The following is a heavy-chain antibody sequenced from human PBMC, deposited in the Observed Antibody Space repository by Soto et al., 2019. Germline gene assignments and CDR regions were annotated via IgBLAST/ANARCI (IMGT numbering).Heavy chain of an antibody. CDR1: GFAFSSYG. CDR3: ARDLSGSGD. CDR2: ISYDGSNK. Sequence: QVQLVESGGGVVQPGRSLRLSCAASGFAFSSYGMHWVRHAPGKGLEWVAVISYDGSNKYYADSVKGRFTISRDNSKNTLYLQMNSLRAEDTAVYYCARDLSGSGDWGQGTLVTVSS. V-gene: IGHV3-30-3*01. D-gene: IGHD3-10*01. J-gene: IGHJ4*02.